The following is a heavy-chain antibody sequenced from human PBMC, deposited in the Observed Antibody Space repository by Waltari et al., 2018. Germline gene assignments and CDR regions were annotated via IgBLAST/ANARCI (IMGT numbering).Heavy chain of an antibody. V-gene: IGHV4-39*07. CDR3: ARDRGGSLGY. CDR2: IYYSGST. J-gene: IGHJ4*02. CDR1: CCSISLSSYC. D-gene: IGHD3-10*01. Sequence: LQLQESGTGLVKPSATPSLTCTVSCCSISLSSYCLGWIRQPPGKGLEWIGSIYYSGSTDYNPSLKSRVTISVDTSKNQFSLKLSSVTAADTAVYYCARDRGGSLGYWGQGTLVTVSS.